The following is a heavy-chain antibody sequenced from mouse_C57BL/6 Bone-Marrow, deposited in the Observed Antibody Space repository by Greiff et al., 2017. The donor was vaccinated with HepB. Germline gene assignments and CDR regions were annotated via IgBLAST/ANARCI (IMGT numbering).Heavy chain of an antibody. V-gene: IGHV1-69*01. Sequence: VQLQQPGAELVMPGASVKLSCKASGYTFTSYWMHWVKQRPGQGLEWIGAIDPSDSYTNYNQKFKGKSTLTVDKSSSTAYMQLSSLTSEDSAVYYCARDSYFLMDYWGQGTSVTVSS. D-gene: IGHD3-3*01. CDR3: ARDSYFLMDY. CDR1: GYTFTSYW. CDR2: IDPSDSYT. J-gene: IGHJ4*01.